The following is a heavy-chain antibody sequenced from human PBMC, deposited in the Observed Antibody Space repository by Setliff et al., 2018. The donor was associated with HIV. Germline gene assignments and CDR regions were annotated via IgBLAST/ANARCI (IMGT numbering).Heavy chain of an antibody. CDR3: ARVPPEYSSSSQAFDI. V-gene: IGHV4-59*11. CDR1: GSSISGHF. J-gene: IGHJ3*02. D-gene: IGHD6-6*01. CDR2: IYTTGST. Sequence: PSETLSLTCTVSGSSISGHFWTWIRQPPGEGLEWIGYIYTTGSTNYNPSLTSRVTISVDTSKNKFSLKMRSVTAADTAVYYCARVPPEYSSSSQAFDIWGQGTKVTVSS.